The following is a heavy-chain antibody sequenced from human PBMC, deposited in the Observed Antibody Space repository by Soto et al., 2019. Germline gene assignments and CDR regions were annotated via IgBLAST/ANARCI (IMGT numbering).Heavy chain of an antibody. J-gene: IGHJ3*02. V-gene: IGHV4-39*01. CDR3: AKSHCSTTNCLSYENPNTFDI. CDR1: GGSINSDSYY. Sequence: QLQLQESGPGQVKPSETLSLTCTVSGGSINSDSYYWGWIRQPPGMGLEWIGSVYYSGSTYYSPPLKSRFTVSVDTSKNQISLKLRSVTAADTAVYYCAKSHCSTTNCLSYENPNTFDIWGRGTKVTVSS. CDR2: VYYSGST. D-gene: IGHD2-2*01.